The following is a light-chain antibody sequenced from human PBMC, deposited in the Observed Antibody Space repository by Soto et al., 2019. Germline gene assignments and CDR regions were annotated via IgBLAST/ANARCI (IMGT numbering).Light chain of an antibody. CDR2: DDY. V-gene: IGLV3-21*02. CDR3: QLWDSSSDRYV. CDR1: KIGSES. J-gene: IGLJ1*01. Sequence: SYELTQPPSVSVAPGQTARITCWGNKIGSESVHWYQQKPGQAPVLVVYDDYDRPSGIPERFSVSNSGNTATLTISRVEAGDEADYYCQLWDSSSDRYVSGTGTNLTVL.